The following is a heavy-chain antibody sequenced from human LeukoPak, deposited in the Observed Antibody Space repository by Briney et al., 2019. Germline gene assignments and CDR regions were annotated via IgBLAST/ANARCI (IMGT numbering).Heavy chain of an antibody. D-gene: IGHD5-24*01. J-gene: IGHJ3*02. V-gene: IGHV4-59*08. CDR1: GGSISNYF. CDR2: ISYNGYT. Sequence: SEPLSLTCTVSGGSISNYFWSWVRQPPGKGLEWIGYISYNGYTNYNPSLKSRVTMSVDTSENQFSLKLSSVTAADTAVYYCARFASWDGYNYVEAFDIWGQGTLVSVSS. CDR3: ARFASWDGYNYVEAFDI.